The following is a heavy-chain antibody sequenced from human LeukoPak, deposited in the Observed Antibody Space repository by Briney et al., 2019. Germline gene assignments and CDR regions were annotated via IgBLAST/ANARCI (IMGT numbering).Heavy chain of an antibody. D-gene: IGHD6-19*01. CDR3: AKAGIAVAGPYYFDY. CDR2: ISGSGGTT. V-gene: IGHV3-23*01. CDR1: GFTFSSYG. J-gene: IGHJ4*02. Sequence: GGSLRLSCVASGFTFSSYGMSWVRQAPGMGLEWVSTISGSGGTTYYAASVRGRFTISRDNSKNTVYLQMNSLRAEDTAVYFCAKAGIAVAGPYYFDYWGQGTLVTVSS.